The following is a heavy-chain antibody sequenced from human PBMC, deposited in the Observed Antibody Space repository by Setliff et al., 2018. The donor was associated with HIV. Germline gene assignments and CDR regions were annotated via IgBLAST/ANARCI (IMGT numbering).Heavy chain of an antibody. CDR3: VRAAAGLDI. CDR2: TWNKANGYIT. V-gene: IGHV3-72*01. Sequence: QPGGSLRLSCAVSGFTLSDYYMDWVRQAPGKGLEWVGRTWNKANGYITEYGASVQGRFTISRDNSKDSLSLQMNNLKAEDTAVYYCVRAAAGLDIWSQGIRVTVSS. CDR1: GFTLSDYY. J-gene: IGHJ4*02.